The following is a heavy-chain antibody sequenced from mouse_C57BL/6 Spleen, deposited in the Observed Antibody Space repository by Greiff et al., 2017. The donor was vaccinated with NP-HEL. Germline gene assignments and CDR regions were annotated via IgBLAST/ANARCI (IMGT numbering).Heavy chain of an antibody. Sequence: VQLQQSGPELVKPGDSVKISCKASGYSFTGYFMNWVMQSHGKSLEWIGRINPYNGDTFYNQKFKGKATLTVDKSSSTAHMELRSLTSEDSAVYYCASITTVVRYFDVWGTGTTVTVSS. CDR2: INPYNGDT. D-gene: IGHD1-1*01. CDR1: GYSFTGYF. CDR3: ASITTVVRYFDV. V-gene: IGHV1-20*01. J-gene: IGHJ1*03.